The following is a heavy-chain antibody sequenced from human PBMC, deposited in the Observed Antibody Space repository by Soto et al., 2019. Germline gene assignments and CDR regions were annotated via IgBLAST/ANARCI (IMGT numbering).Heavy chain of an antibody. V-gene: IGHV4-61*01. Sequence: SETLSLTCTVSGGAVSSGTYYWSWIRQPPGKGLEWIGHIYFTGSTNYNPSLKSRVTMSLDPSRNQFSLKLSSVTAADTAVYYCTRGPPRVQWFDPWGLGTLVTVST. CDR2: IYFTGST. CDR1: GGAVSSGTYY. J-gene: IGHJ5*02. CDR3: TRGPPRVQWFDP.